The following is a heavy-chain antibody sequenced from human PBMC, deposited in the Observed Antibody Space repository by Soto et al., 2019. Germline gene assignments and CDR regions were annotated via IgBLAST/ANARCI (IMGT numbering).Heavy chain of an antibody. J-gene: IGHJ4*02. CDR3: AKDFKLGVGATAPFDY. CDR2: ISGSGGST. CDR1: GFTFSSYA. D-gene: IGHD1-26*01. V-gene: IGHV3-23*01. Sequence: EVQLLESGGGLVQPGGSLRLSCAASGFTFSSYAMSWVRQAPGKGLEWVSAISGSGGSTYYADSVKGRFTISRDNSKNTLYLQMNSLRAEDTAVYYCAKDFKLGVGATAPFDYWGQGTLVTVSS.